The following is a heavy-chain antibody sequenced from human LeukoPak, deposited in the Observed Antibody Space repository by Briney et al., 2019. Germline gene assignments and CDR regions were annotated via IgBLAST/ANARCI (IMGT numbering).Heavy chain of an antibody. D-gene: IGHD3-22*01. Sequence: SVKVSCKASGGTFSSYAISWVRQAPGQGLEWMGRIIPILDITKYIQKFQGRVTITADKSTSTAYMELSSLRSEDTAVYYCAREDDNDNYFDYWGQGTLVTVSS. CDR2: IIPILDIT. V-gene: IGHV1-69*04. CDR1: GGTFSSYA. CDR3: AREDDNDNYFDY. J-gene: IGHJ4*02.